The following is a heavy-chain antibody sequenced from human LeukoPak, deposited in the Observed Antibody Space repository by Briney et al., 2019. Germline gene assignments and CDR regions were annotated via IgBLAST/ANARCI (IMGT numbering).Heavy chain of an antibody. J-gene: IGHJ4*02. CDR2: INPNSGGT. D-gene: IGHD2-2*01. CDR1: GYTSTGYY. V-gene: IGHV1-2*02. Sequence: ASVKVSCKASGYTSTGYYMHWVRQAPGQGLEWMGWINPNSGGTNYAQKFQGRVTMTRDTSISTAYMELSRLRSDDTAVYYCAREGDIVVVPAAMVDYWGQGTLVTVSS. CDR3: AREGDIVVVPAAMVDY.